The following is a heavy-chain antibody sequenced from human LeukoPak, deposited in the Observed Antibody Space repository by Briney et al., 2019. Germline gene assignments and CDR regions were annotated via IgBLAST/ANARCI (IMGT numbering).Heavy chain of an antibody. J-gene: IGHJ4*02. Sequence: QSGGSLRLSCTGSGFVFSDYAITWLRQAPDKGLEWVGSIRRKDYGGTIEYAPSVRGRFTISRDDSNSIAYLQMNSLRTEDTGVYYCSREVVVMTAGGPLWKRGHLYWGQGTLVTVSS. CDR1: GFVFSDYA. D-gene: IGHD3-16*02. CDR2: IRRKDYGGTI. CDR3: SREVVVMTAGGPLWKRGHLY. V-gene: IGHV3-49*03.